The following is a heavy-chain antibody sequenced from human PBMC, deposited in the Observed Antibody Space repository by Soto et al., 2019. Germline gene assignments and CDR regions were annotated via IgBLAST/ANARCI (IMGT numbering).Heavy chain of an antibody. V-gene: IGHV1-69*12. D-gene: IGHD5-12*01. CDR3: ARAEMATIRGYYYGMDV. J-gene: IGHJ6*02. CDR1: GGTFSSYA. CDR2: IIPIFGTA. Sequence: QVQLVQSGAEVKKPGSSVKVSCKASGGTFSSYAISWVRQAPGQGLEWMGGIIPIFGTANYAQKFKDRVTITADEATSTAYMELSSLGSEDTAVYYCARAEMATIRGYYYGMDVWGQGTTVTVSS.